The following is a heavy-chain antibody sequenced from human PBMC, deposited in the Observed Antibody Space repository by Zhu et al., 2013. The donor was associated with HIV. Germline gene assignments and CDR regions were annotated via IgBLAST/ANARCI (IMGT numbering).Heavy chain of an antibody. J-gene: IGHJ5*02. CDR1: GYNFGSYY. D-gene: IGHD1-26*01. CDR2: INPSGGNT. CDR3: ARLIDYYDTYNWFDP. V-gene: IGHV1-46*01. Sequence: QVQLMQSGAEVRKPGASVKVSCKSSGYNFGSYYIHWVRQAPGQGLEWMGIINPSGGNTNYAQKFQGRVTMTSDMSTNTVHMELNSLRSDDTAVYYCARLIDYYDTYNWFDPWGQGARVTVSS.